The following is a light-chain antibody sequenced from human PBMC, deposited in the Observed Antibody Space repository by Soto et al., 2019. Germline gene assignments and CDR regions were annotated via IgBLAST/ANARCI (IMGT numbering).Light chain of an antibody. CDR1: QSLLHSNGYNY. V-gene: IGKV2-28*01. CDR3: MRALQTPPT. Sequence: IVMTQSPLSLPVTPGEPASISCRSSQSLLHSNGYNYLDWYLQKPGQSPQLLLYLGCNRGSGVPDRFSGSGSGTDFTLKISRVEAEDVGVYYCMRALQTPPTFGGGTKVEIK. J-gene: IGKJ4*01. CDR2: LGC.